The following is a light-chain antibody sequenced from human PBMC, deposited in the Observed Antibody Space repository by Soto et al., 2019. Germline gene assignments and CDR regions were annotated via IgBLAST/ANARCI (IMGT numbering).Light chain of an antibody. CDR2: AVT. CDR1: CSDVGGYNY. V-gene: IGLV2-11*01. Sequence: QSALTQPRSVIGPPGQSVTISCTGPCSDVGGYNYVSWSQQHPGKAPKLMIYAVTTRPSAVPDRIYGSKSGNPASPTISGLQAEDESEYYCSALAVNSDVFG. J-gene: IGLJ6*01. CDR3: SALAVNSDV.